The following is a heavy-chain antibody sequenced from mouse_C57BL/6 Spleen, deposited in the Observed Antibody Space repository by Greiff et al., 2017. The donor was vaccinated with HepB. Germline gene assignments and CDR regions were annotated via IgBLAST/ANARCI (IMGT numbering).Heavy chain of an antibody. J-gene: IGHJ2*01. V-gene: IGHV1-4*01. CDR3: ASDTAQVLFDY. Sequence: VKLQQSGAELARPGASVKMSCKASGYTFTSYTMHWVKQRPGQGLEWIGYINPSSGYTKYNQKFKDKATLTADKSSSTAYMQLSSLTSEDSAVYYCASDTAQVLFDYWGQGTTLTVSS. D-gene: IGHD3-2*02. CDR2: INPSSGYT. CDR1: GYTFTSYT.